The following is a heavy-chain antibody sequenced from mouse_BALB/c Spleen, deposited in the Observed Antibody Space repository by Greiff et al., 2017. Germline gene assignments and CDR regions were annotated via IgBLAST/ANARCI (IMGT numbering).Heavy chain of an antibody. CDR2: IWAGGST. D-gene: IGHD1-1*01. Sequence: QVQLKESGPGLVAPSQSLSITCTVSGFSLTSYGVHWVRQPPGKGLEWLGVIWAGGSTNYNSALMSRLSISKDNSKSQVFLKMNSLQTDDTAMYYCARDGGSSYEYFDVWGAGTTVTVSS. J-gene: IGHJ1*01. CDR3: ARDGGSSYEYFDV. V-gene: IGHV2-9*02. CDR1: GFSLTSYG.